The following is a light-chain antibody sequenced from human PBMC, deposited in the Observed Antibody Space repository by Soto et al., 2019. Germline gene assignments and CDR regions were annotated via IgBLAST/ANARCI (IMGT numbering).Light chain of an antibody. CDR2: NTN. J-gene: IGLJ2*01. CDR3: VLYMGLGISV. V-gene: IGLV8-61*01. CDR1: SGSVSTNYY. Sequence: QTVVTQEPSFSVSPGGTVTFTCGLSSGSVSTNYYPSWYQQTPGQAPRTLIYNTNSRSSGVPDRFSGSILGNKAALTIPGAQADDESDYYCVLYMGLGISVFGGGTKLTVL.